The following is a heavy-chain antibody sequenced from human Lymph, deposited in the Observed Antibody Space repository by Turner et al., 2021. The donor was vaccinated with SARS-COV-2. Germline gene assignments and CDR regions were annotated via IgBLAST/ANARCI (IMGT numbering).Heavy chain of an antibody. CDR2: NYYRGNT. CDR3: ARETVNNWVDP. Sequence: QVQLQESGPRLVKPLEPLSLSCTVSGGSMNSNYWSWIPHPPGKRLEWIGYNYYRGNTNYNPSLKSRVTISVDTSKNQFSLKLTSVTDADTAIYYCARETVNNWVDPWGQGILVTVSS. D-gene: IGHD2-21*02. J-gene: IGHJ5*02. V-gene: IGHV4-59*13. CDR1: GGSMNSNY.